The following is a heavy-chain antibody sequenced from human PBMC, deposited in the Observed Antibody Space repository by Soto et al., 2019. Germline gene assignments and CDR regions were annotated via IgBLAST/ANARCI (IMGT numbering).Heavy chain of an antibody. CDR1: GFTFSSYS. V-gene: IGHV3-21*01. CDR2: ISSSSMYI. Sequence: GGSLRLSCAASGFTFSSYSINWVRQAPWKGLEWVSSISSSSMYIYYADSVKGRFTISRDSAKNSLYLQMNSLRAEDTAVYYCARVEENAFDIWGQGTMVTVSS. D-gene: IGHD2-15*01. CDR3: ARVEENAFDI. J-gene: IGHJ3*02.